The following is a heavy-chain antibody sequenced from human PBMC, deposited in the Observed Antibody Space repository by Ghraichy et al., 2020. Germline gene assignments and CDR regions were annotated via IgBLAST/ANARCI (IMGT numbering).Heavy chain of an antibody. J-gene: IGHJ4*02. D-gene: IGHD2-15*01. CDR1: GYPVTGHY. CDR2: INPNSGGT. CDR3: ARDFYSRGGVVVAAGGGY. Sequence: ASVKVSCKASGYPVTGHYMLWELQAPGQGLEWMGWINPNSGGTNYAQKFQGRVTMTRDTSISTAYMELSRLRSDDTAVYYCARDFYSRGGVVVAAGGGYWGQGTLVTVSS. V-gene: IGHV1-2*02.